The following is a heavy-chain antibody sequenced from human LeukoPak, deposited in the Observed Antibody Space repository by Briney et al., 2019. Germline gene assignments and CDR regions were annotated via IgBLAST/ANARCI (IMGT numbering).Heavy chain of an antibody. D-gene: IGHD1-26*01. CDR3: ARGTGVYYIY. CDR2: IKPDGSDK. CDR1: GFPFNTYW. V-gene: IGHV3-7*01. Sequence: AGGSLRLSCAASGFPFNTYWMSWVRQSPGKGLQWVANIKPDGSDKYYVDSVRGRFTVSRDNVKNSLYLHLSSLGADDTAVYYCARGTGVYYIYWGQGTLVTVSS. J-gene: IGHJ4*02.